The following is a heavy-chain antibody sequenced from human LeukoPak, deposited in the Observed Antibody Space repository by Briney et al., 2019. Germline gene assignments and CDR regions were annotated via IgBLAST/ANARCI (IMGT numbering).Heavy chain of an antibody. CDR1: GFTFSSYG. Sequence: GRSLRLSCAASGFTFSSYGMHWVRQAPGQGLEWVAVISYDGSNKYYADSVKGRFTISRDNSKNTLDLQMNSLRAEDTAVYYCAKSGYQLLAGNWFDPWGQGTLVTVSS. CDR3: AKSGYQLLAGNWFDP. J-gene: IGHJ5*02. D-gene: IGHD2-2*01. CDR2: ISYDGSNK. V-gene: IGHV3-30*18.